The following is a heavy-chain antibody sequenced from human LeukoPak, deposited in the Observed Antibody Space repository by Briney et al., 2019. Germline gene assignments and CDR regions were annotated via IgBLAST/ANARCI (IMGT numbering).Heavy chain of an antibody. CDR3: ASYCSGGSCYSRHDAFDI. Sequence: SETLSLTCTVSGGSISSSSYYWGWIRQPPGKGLEWIGSIYYSGSTYYNPSLKSRVTISVDTSKNQFSLKLSSVTAADTAVYYCASYCSGGSCYSRHDAFDIWGQGTMVTVSS. D-gene: IGHD2-15*01. CDR2: IYYSGST. J-gene: IGHJ3*02. V-gene: IGHV4-39*01. CDR1: GGSISSSSYY.